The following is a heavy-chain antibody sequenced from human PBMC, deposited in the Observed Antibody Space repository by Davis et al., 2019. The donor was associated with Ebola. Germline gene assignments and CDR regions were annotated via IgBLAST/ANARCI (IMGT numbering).Heavy chain of an antibody. Sequence: MPSETLSLTCTVSGGSISSSSYYWGWIRQPPGKGLEWIGSIYYSGSTYYNPSLKSRVTISVDTSKNQFSLKLSSVTAADTAVYYCARAPYGDWGHFQHWGQGTLVTVSS. CDR2: IYYSGST. V-gene: IGHV4-39*07. CDR1: GGSISSSSYY. D-gene: IGHD4-17*01. J-gene: IGHJ1*01. CDR3: ARAPYGDWGHFQH.